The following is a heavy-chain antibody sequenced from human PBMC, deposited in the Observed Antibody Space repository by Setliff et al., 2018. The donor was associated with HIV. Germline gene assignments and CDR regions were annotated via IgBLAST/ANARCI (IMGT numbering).Heavy chain of an antibody. CDR3: ARGGSGNSYNGAFDY. Sequence: KTSETLSLTCTVSGGSISSYYWSWIRQPPGKGLEWIGSTYTSGSTNYNPSLKSRLTISLDTKNQFSLKLSSVTAADTAVYYCARGGSGNSYNGAFDYWGQGTLVTVSS. V-gene: IGHV4-4*08. CDR1: GGSISSYY. D-gene: IGHD3-10*01. J-gene: IGHJ4*02. CDR2: TYTSGST.